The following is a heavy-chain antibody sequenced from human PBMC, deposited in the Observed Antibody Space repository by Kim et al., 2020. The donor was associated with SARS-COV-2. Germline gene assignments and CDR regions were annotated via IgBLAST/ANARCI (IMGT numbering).Heavy chain of an antibody. V-gene: IGHV4-4*02. Sequence: SETLSLTCAVSGGSISSRYWWSWVRQPPGKGLEWIGEISHSGSTNYNPSLKTRVTMSLDRSKNQFSLKLSSVTAADTAVYYCARRGGGNPDYWGQGTLVT. D-gene: IGHD2-15*01. CDR1: GGSISSRYW. CDR3: ARRGGGNPDY. J-gene: IGHJ4*02. CDR2: ISHSGST.